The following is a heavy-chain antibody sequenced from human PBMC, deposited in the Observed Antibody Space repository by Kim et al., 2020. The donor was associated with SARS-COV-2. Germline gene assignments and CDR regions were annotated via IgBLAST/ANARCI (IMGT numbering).Heavy chain of an antibody. CDR1: GVSISSTPYY. Sequence: SETLSLTCSVSGVSISSTPYYWGWIRQPPGKGLEWVGSIYSDGRTYYNPSLKSRVTIDLDTSKNQFSLKLRSVTAADTSVYFCTRLGLDSCGRGVLVTVS. CDR3: TRLGLDS. D-gene: IGHD3-16*01. V-gene: IGHV4-39*01. CDR2: IYSDGRT. J-gene: IGHJ5*01.